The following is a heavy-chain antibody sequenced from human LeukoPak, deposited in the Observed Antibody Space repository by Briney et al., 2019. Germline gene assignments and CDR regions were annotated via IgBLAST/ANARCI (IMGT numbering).Heavy chain of an antibody. D-gene: IGHD3-9*01. Sequence: GASVKVSCKVSGYTLTELSMHWVRQAPGQGLEWMGWINPNSGGTNYAQKFQGRVTMTRDTSITTAYMDLSRLRSDDTAVYYCARGVGGNARWRNFDWSKKIPMRDYFDYWGQGTLVTVSS. J-gene: IGHJ4*02. CDR2: INPNSGGT. V-gene: IGHV1-2*02. CDR3: ARGVGGNARWRNFDWSKKIPMRDYFDY. CDR1: GYTLTELS.